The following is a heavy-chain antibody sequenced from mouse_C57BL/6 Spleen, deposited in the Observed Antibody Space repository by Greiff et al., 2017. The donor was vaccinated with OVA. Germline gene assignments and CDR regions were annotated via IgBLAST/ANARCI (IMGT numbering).Heavy chain of an antibody. V-gene: IGHV1-31*01. CDR1: GYSFTGYY. D-gene: IGHD1-1*01. CDR2: IYPYNGVS. J-gene: IGHJ1*03. CDR3: ARWGTTVVGQGYFDV. Sequence: EVQLVESGPELVKPGASVKISCKASGYSFTGYYMHWVKQSHGNILDWIGYIYPYNGVSSYNQKFKGKATLTVDKSSSTAYMELRSLTSEDSAVYYCARWGTTVVGQGYFDVWGTGTTVTVSS.